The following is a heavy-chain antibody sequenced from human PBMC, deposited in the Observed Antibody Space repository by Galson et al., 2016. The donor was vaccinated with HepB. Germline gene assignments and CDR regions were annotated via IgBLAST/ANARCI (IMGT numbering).Heavy chain of an antibody. D-gene: IGHD2-15*01. CDR2: ISSSSSYI. CDR3: ARDLQWGYCSGGSCYSGLDY. Sequence: SLRLSCAASGFTFSSYSMNWVRQAPGKGLEWVSSISSSSSYIYYADSVKGRFTISRDNAKNSLDLQMNSLRAEDTAVYYCARDLQWGYCSGGSCYSGLDYWGQGTLVTVSS. V-gene: IGHV3-21*01. J-gene: IGHJ4*02. CDR1: GFTFSSYS.